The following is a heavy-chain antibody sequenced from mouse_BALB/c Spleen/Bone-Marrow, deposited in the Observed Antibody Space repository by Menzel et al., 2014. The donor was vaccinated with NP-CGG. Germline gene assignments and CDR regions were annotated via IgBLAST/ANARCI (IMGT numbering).Heavy chain of an antibody. D-gene: IGHD1-1*02. CDR2: ILPGSGST. Sequence: QVQLKEPGAELMKPGASVKISCKATGYTFSSYWIEWVKQRPGHGLEWIGEILPGSGSTNYNEKFKGKATFTADTSSNTAYMQLSSLTSEDSAVYYCASFYGRFAYWGQGTLVTVSA. V-gene: IGHV1-9*01. CDR1: GYTFSSYW. J-gene: IGHJ3*01. CDR3: ASFYGRFAY.